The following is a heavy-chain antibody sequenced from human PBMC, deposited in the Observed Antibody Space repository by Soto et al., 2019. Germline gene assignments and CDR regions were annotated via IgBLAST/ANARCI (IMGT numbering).Heavy chain of an antibody. J-gene: IGHJ4*02. D-gene: IGHD2-2*01. CDR2: IYYSGST. CDR1: GGSISSGGYY. CDR3: ARVTYQLPYLDY. V-gene: IGHV4-31*03. Sequence: SETLSLTCTVSGGSISSGGYYWSWIRQHPGKGLEWIGYIYYSGSTYYNPSLKSRVTISVDTSKNQFSLKLSSVTAADTAVYYCARVTYQLPYLDYWGQGTLVTVSS.